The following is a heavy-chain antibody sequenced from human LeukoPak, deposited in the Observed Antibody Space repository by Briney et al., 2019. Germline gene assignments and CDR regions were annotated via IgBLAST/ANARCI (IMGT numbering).Heavy chain of an antibody. Sequence: GGSLKLSCAASGFTFSGSAIHWVRQASGKGLEWVGRIRTRTNTYATAYAASVEGRFTISRDDSQSTAFLQMNSLKAEDTAVYFCSTDYLFDYWGQGALVTVSS. V-gene: IGHV3-73*01. J-gene: IGHJ4*02. CDR3: STDYLFDY. CDR1: GFTFSGSA. D-gene: IGHD4-11*01. CDR2: IRTRTNTYAT.